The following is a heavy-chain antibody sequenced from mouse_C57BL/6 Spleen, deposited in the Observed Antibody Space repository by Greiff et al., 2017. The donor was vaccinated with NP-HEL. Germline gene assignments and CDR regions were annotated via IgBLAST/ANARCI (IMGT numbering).Heavy chain of an antibody. CDR2: IDPSDSYT. V-gene: IGHV1-50*01. Sequence: QVQLQQSGAELVKPGASVKLSCKASGYTFTSYWMQWVKQRPGQGLEWIGEIDPSDSYTNYNQKFKGKATLTVDTSSSTAYMQLSSLTSEDSAVYYCASQIYYYGSSYDYYAMDYWGQGTSVTVSS. CDR1: GYTFTSYW. D-gene: IGHD1-1*01. CDR3: ASQIYYYGSSYDYYAMDY. J-gene: IGHJ4*01.